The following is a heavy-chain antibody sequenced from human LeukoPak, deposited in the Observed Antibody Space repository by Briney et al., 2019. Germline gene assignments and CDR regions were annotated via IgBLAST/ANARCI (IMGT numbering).Heavy chain of an antibody. Sequence: SETLSLTCTVSGGSISSSSYYWGWIRQPPGKGLEWIGEINHSGSTNYNPSLKSRVTISVDTSKNQFSLKLSSVTAADTAVYYCATDYGGNSGPDAFDIWGQGTMVTVSS. CDR3: ATDYGGNSGPDAFDI. D-gene: IGHD4-23*01. J-gene: IGHJ3*02. V-gene: IGHV4-39*07. CDR2: INHSGST. CDR1: GGSISSSSYY.